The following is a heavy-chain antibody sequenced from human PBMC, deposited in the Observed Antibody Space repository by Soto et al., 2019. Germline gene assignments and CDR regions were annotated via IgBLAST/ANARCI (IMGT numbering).Heavy chain of an antibody. CDR1: GFTFTNHA. V-gene: IGHV3-23*04. Sequence: EVQLVESGGGLVQPGGSLRVSCAASGFTFTNHAMSWVRQAPGKGLEWVSAISGSGGGTYYADSVKGRFTISRDNSDNTMYLQMNSLRAEDTAVYFCARGGHCSSTSCYTSRSAFDIWGQGTMVTVSS. CDR2: ISGSGGGT. CDR3: ARGGHCSSTSCYTSRSAFDI. J-gene: IGHJ3*02. D-gene: IGHD2-2*02.